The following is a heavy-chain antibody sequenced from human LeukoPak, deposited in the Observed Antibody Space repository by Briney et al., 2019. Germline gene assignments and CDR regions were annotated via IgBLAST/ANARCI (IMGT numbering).Heavy chain of an antibody. Sequence: GGSLRLSCAASGFTFSSYAMSWVRQAPGKGLEWVSAISGSGGSTYYADSVKGRFTISRDNSKNTLYLQMNSLRAEDTAVYYCAKGYTAMAPIAVALIFDYWGQGTLVTVSS. J-gene: IGHJ4*02. CDR2: ISGSGGST. CDR3: AKGYTAMAPIAVALIFDY. V-gene: IGHV3-23*01. D-gene: IGHD5-18*01. CDR1: GFTFSSYA.